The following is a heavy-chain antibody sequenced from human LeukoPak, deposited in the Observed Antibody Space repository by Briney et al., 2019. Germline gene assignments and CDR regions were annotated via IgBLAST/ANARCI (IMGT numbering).Heavy chain of an antibody. CDR3: ARGTSTSCLY. J-gene: IGHJ4*02. V-gene: IGHV1-2*02. D-gene: IGHD2-2*01. CDR2: INPNSGGT. Sequence: ASVKVSCKASGYTFTGYYMHWVRQAPRQELEWMGWINPNSGGTNYAQKFQGRVTMTRDTSISTAYMELSRLRSDDTAVYYCARGTSTSCLYWGQGTLVTVSS. CDR1: GYTFTGYY.